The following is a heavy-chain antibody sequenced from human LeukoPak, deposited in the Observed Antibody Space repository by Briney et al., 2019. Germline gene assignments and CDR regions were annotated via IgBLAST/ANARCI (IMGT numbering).Heavy chain of an antibody. J-gene: IGHJ4*02. CDR3: ARGGIAAADTDFDY. D-gene: IGHD6-13*01. CDR2: INHSGST. CDR1: GGSFSGYY. V-gene: IGHV4-34*01. Sequence: SETLSLTCAVYGGSFSGYYWSWIRQPPGKGLEWIGEINHSGSTNYNPSLKSRVTISVDTSKNQFSLKLSSVTAADTAVYYCARGGIAAADTDFDYWGQGTLVTVSS.